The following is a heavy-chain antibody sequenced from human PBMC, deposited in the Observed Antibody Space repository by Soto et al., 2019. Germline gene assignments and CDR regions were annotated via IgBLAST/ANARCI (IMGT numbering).Heavy chain of an antibody. CDR2: ISYDGSNK. CDR1: GFTFSSYA. Sequence: GSLRLSCAASGFTFSSYAMHLVRQAPGKGLEWVAVISYDGSNKYYADSVKGRFTISRDNSKNTLYLQMNSLRAEDTAVYYCARGLSYYYDSSGYWHYYYYGMDVWGQGTTVTVSS. J-gene: IGHJ6*02. D-gene: IGHD3-22*01. V-gene: IGHV3-30-3*01. CDR3: ARGLSYYYDSSGYWHYYYYGMDV.